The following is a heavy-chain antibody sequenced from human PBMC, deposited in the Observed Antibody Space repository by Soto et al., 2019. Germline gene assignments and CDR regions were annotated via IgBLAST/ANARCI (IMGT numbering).Heavy chain of an antibody. CDR3: ARGRDIVVVPAANKYYYYGMDV. Sequence: SETLSLTCTVSGGSISSYYWSWIRQPPGKGLEWIGYIYYSGSTDYNPSLKSRVTISVDTSKNQFSLKLSSVTAADTAVYYCARGRDIVVVPAANKYYYYGMDVWGQGTTVTV. CDR1: GGSISSYY. V-gene: IGHV4-59*01. CDR2: IYYSGST. D-gene: IGHD2-2*01. J-gene: IGHJ6*02.